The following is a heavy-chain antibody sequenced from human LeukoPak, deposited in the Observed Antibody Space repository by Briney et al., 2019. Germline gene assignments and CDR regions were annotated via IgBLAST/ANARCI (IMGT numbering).Heavy chain of an antibody. CDR2: ISSSSSTI. CDR1: GFMFSSNW. Sequence: GGSLRLSCAASGFMFSSNWMSWVRQAPGKGLEWVSYISSSSSTIYYADSVKGRFTISRDNAKNSLYLQMNSLRAEDTAVYYCARGQDCGSDCYYAFDIWGQGTMVTVSS. J-gene: IGHJ3*02. CDR3: ARGQDCGSDCYYAFDI. V-gene: IGHV3-48*01. D-gene: IGHD2-21*02.